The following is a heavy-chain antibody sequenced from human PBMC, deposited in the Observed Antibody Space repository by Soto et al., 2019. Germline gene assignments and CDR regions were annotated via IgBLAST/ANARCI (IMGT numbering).Heavy chain of an antibody. Sequence: LRLSCAASGFTVSSNYMSWVRQAPGKGLEWVSVIYSGGSTYYADSVKGRFTISRDSSKNTVYLQINSLGAEDTAVYYCARDSPLASARAFDIWGQGTVVTVSS. CDR3: ARDSPLASARAFDI. CDR1: GFTVSSNY. J-gene: IGHJ3*02. CDR2: IYSGGST. V-gene: IGHV3-53*01.